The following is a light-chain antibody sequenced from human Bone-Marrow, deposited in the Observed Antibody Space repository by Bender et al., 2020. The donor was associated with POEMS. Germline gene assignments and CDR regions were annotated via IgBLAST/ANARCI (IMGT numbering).Light chain of an antibody. V-gene: IGLV1-40*01. J-gene: IGLJ3*02. Sequence: QSVLTQPPLVSGAPGQRVTISCTGSSSNTGSGYDINWYQHLPGTAPKLLIYGYNNRPSGVPDRFSGSKSGTSASLAITGLQAEDEGDYYCQSYDNSLGGWVFGGGTKLTVL. CDR3: QSYDNSLGGWV. CDR2: GYN. CDR1: SSNTGSGYD.